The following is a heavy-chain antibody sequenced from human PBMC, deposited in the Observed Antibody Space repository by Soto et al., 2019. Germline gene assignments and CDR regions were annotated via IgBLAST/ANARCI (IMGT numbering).Heavy chain of an antibody. J-gene: IGHJ6*02. CDR3: AKGSSSGWAYYYYGMDV. CDR2: ISGSVVST. V-gene: IGHV3-23*01. Sequence: QLGGSLRLSCAASGFTFSSYAMSWVRQAPGKGLEWVSAISGSVVSTYYADSVKGRFTISRDNSKKTLYLQMNSLRAEDTAVYYCAKGSSSGWAYYYYGMDVWGQGTTVTVSS. D-gene: IGHD3-22*01. CDR1: GFTFSSYA.